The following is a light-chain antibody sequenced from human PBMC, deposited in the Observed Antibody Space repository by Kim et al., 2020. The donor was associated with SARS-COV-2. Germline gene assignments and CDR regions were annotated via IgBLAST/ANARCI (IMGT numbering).Light chain of an antibody. J-gene: IGLJ3*02. CDR2: LEGSGSY. CDR3: ETWDSNTRV. Sequence: PVKLTCTLSSGHSSYIIAWHQQQPGKAPRYLMKLEGSGSYNKGSGVPDRFSGSSSGADRYLTISNLQSEDEADYYCETWDSNTRVFGGGTQLTVL. CDR1: SGHSSYI. V-gene: IGLV4-60*03.